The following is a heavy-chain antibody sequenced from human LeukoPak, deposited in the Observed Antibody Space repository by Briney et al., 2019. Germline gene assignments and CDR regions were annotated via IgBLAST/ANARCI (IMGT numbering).Heavy chain of an antibody. J-gene: IGHJ5*02. V-gene: IGHV4-61*01. CDR3: ARDWVPYNWFDP. Sequence: SSETLSLTCTVSGGSVSSGSYYWSWIRQPPGKGLEWIGYIYYSGSTNYNPSLKSRVTISVDTSKNQFSLKLSSVTAADTAVYYCARDWVPYNWFDPWGQGTLVTVSS. CDR1: GGSVSSGSYY. CDR2: IYYSGST. D-gene: IGHD1-1*01.